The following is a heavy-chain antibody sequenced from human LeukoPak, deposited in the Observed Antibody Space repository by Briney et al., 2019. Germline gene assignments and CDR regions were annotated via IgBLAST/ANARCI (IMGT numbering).Heavy chain of an antibody. V-gene: IGHV1-46*01. CDR3: ARDRGCSGGSCYGMDV. D-gene: IGHD2-15*01. CDR2: INPSGGST. CDR1: GYTFTSYY. Sequence: ASVKVSCKASGYTFTSYYMHWVRQAPGQGLEWMGIINPSGGSTSYAQKLQGRVTMTRDTSTSTVYMELSSLRSEDTAVYYCARDRGCSGGSCYGMDVWGQGTTVTVSS. J-gene: IGHJ6*02.